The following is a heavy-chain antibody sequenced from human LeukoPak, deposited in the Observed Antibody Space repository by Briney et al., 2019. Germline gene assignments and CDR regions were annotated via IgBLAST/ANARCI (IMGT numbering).Heavy chain of an antibody. J-gene: IGHJ4*02. CDR2: IYHSGST. V-gene: IGHV4-59*01. Sequence: SETLSLTCTVSGGSISTYYWNWIRQPPGKGLEWIGYIYHSGSTNYNPSLQSRVTISVDTSKNQFSLNLNSVTAADTAVYYCARGWLAETTVVTPYNYWGRGTLVSVSS. D-gene: IGHD4-23*01. CDR3: ARGWLAETTVVTPYNY. CDR1: GGSISTYY.